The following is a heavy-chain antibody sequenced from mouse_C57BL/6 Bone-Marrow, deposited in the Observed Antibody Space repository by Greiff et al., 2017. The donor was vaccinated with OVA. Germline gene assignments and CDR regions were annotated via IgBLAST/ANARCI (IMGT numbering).Heavy chain of an antibody. Sequence: VHVKQSGPELVKPGASVKMSCKASGYTFPDYNMPWVKQSHGKSLEWIGYINPNNGGTSYNQKFKGKATLTVNKSSSTAYMELRSLPSEDSAVYYGARGGYDYDGDPWFAYWGQGTLVTVSA. CDR2: INPNNGGT. CDR3: ARGGYDYDGDPWFAY. J-gene: IGHJ3*01. CDR1: GYTFPDYN. D-gene: IGHD2-4*01. V-gene: IGHV1-22*01.